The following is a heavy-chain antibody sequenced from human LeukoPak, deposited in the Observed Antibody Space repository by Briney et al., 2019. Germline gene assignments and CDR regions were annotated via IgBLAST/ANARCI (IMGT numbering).Heavy chain of an antibody. CDR3: ARVRISSSWYTFDY. CDR2: INPNSGGT. Sequence: ASVKVSCKASGYTFTGYYMHWVRQAPGQGLELMGWINPNSGGTNYAQKFQGRVTMTRDTSISTAYMELSRLRSDDTAVYYCARVRISSSWYTFDYWGQGTLVTVSS. J-gene: IGHJ4*02. V-gene: IGHV1-2*02. D-gene: IGHD6-13*01. CDR1: GYTFTGYY.